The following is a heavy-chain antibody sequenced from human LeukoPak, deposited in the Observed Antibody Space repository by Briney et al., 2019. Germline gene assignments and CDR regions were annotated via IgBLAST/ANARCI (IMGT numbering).Heavy chain of an antibody. D-gene: IGHD2-15*01. CDR3: ARVGGGSDPYYAMDV. CDR1: GYSISSGYY. J-gene: IGHJ6*02. Sequence: SETLSLTCTVSGYSISSGYYWGWIRQPPGKGLELIGSINHSGGTYYNPSLKSRVTISVDTSKNQFSLKLNSVDPEDTAVYYCARVGGGSDPYYAMDVWGQGTTVTVSS. V-gene: IGHV4-38-2*02. CDR2: INHSGGT.